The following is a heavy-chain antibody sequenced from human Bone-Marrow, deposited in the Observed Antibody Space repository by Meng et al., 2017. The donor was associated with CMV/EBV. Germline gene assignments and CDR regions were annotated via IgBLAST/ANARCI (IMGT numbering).Heavy chain of an antibody. J-gene: IGHJ3*02. D-gene: IGHD1-26*01. CDR3: AMEQWELRSAITGESFDI. CDR2: IYYSGST. V-gene: IGHV4-31*03. Sequence: SETLSLTCTVSGGSISSGGYYWSWIRPHPGKGLGWIGYIYYSGSTYYNPSLKSRVTLSVDTSKNQFSLKLSSVTAADTAVYYCAMEQWELRSAITGESFDIWGQGKMVTVSS. CDR1: GGSISSGGYY.